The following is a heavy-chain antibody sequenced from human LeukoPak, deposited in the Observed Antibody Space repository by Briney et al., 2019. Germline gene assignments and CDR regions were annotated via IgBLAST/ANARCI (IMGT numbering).Heavy chain of an antibody. CDR1: GDSVSSNNAT. V-gene: IGHV6-1*01. J-gene: IGHJ4*02. CDR2: TYYRSKWYN. CDR3: VRSTLYFDY. Sequence: SQTLSLTSVISGDSVSSNNATWNWIRQSPSRGLEWLGRTYYRSKWYNDYAVSVKSRITINPDTSKNQFSLQLNSMTPEDTAIYYCVRSTLYFDYWGQGTLVTVSS.